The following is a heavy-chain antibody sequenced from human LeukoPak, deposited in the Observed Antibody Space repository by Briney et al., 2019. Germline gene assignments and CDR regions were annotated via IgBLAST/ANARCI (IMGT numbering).Heavy chain of an antibody. D-gene: IGHD6-19*01. CDR3: ARFTTIAVAGTVFYFDY. CDR2: INHSGST. CDR1: GGFFSGYY. Sequence: PSETPSLTCAVYGGFFSGYYWSWIRQPPGKGLEWIGEINHSGSTNYNPSLKSRVTISVDTSKNQFSLKLSSVTAADTAVYYCARFTTIAVAGTVFYFDYWGQGTLVTVSS. J-gene: IGHJ4*02. V-gene: IGHV4-34*01.